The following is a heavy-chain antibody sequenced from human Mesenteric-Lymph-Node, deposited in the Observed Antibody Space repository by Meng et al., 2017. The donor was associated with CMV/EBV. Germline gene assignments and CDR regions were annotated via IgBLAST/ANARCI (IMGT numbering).Heavy chain of an antibody. J-gene: IGHJ4*02. CDR1: GGSFSGYY. CDR3: ARGSDIPVNNY. Sequence: QVQLRRWVAGLLKPSEPLPLTCAVYGGSFSGYYWSWIRQPPGKGLEWIGEINHSGVPNYNPSLKSRVTISLDRSKNQFSLKLSSVTAEDTAVYYCARGSDIPVNNYWGQGTLVTVSS. D-gene: IGHD2-15*01. CDR2: INHSGVP. V-gene: IGHV4-34*01.